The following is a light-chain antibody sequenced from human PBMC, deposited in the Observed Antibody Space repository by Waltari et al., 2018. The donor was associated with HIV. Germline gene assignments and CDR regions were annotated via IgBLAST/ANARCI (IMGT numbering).Light chain of an antibody. CDR2: QDS. V-gene: IGLV2-23*01. CDR3: CSYAGRNTYI. Sequence: QSVLTQPASVSGSPGKSITISCTGPPSDVGVYNLVSWYQQNPGKAPQVIIFQDSKRPSGIPDRFSASKSGKTASLRISGLRLEDQATYYCCSYAGRNTYIFGSGTEVSVL. J-gene: IGLJ1*01. CDR1: PSDVGVYNL.